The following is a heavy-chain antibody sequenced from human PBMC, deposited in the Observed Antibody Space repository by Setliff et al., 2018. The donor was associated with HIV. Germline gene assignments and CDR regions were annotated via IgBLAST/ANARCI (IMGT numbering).Heavy chain of an antibody. J-gene: IGHJ4*02. CDR2: ISGSGGTI. CDR3: ARSTHY. Sequence: PGGSLRLSCAASGFTFSTYEMNWVRQAPGKGLEWVPYISGSGGTIYYADSVKGRFTISRDNAKKSLYLQVNSLRAEDTAVYYCARSTHYWGQGTLVTVSS. V-gene: IGHV3-48*03. CDR1: GFTFSTYE.